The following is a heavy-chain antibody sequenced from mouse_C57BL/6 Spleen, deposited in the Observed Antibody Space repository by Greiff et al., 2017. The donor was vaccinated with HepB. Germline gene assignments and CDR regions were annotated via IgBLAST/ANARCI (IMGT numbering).Heavy chain of an antibody. CDR3: TRDLNYSNPWFAY. J-gene: IGHJ3*01. D-gene: IGHD2-5*01. CDR2: ISSGGDYI. V-gene: IGHV5-9-1*02. Sequence: EVKLMESGEGLVKPGGSLKLSCAASGFTFSSYAMSWVRQTPEKRLEWVAYISSGGDYIYYADTVKGRFTISIDNARNTLYLQMSSLKSEDTAMDYCTRDLNYSNPWFAYWGQRTLVTVSA. CDR1: GFTFSSYA.